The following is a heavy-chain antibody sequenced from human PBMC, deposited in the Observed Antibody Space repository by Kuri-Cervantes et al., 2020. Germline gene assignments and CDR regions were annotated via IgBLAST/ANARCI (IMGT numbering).Heavy chain of an antibody. J-gene: IGHJ3*02. CDR3: ARSLEVWGSYRNAFDI. CDR2: ISSNGGST. CDR1: GFTFSSYA. D-gene: IGHD3-16*01. Sequence: LSLTCAASGFTFSSYAMHWVRQAPGKGLEYVSAISSNGGSTYYADSVKGRFTISRDNSKNTLYLQMNSLRAEDTAVYYCARSLEVWGSYRNAFDIWGQGTMVTVSS. V-gene: IGHV3-64*02.